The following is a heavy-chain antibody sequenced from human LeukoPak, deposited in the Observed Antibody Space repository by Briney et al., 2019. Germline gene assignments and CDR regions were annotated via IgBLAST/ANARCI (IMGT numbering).Heavy chain of an antibody. Sequence: GGSLRLSCAASGFTFSSYAMSWVRQAPGKGLEWVSVIYSGGSTYYADSVKGRFTISRDNSKNTLYLQMNSLRAEDTAVYYCAREGGDMEQGAFDIWGQGTMVTVSS. CDR1: GFTFSSYA. V-gene: IGHV3-53*01. J-gene: IGHJ3*02. D-gene: IGHD1/OR15-1a*01. CDR2: IYSGGST. CDR3: AREGGDMEQGAFDI.